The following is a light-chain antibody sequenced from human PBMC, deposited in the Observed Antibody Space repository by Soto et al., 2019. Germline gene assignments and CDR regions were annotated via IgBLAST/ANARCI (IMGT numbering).Light chain of an antibody. V-gene: IGLV2-18*02. Sequence: QSALTQPPSVSGSPGQSVTISCTGTSSDVGSYNRVSWYQQPPGTAPKLMIYEVSNRPSGVPDRFSGSKSGNTASLTISGLQAEAEADYYCSSYTSSSSLVFGTGTKLTVL. CDR2: EVS. CDR1: SSDVGSYNR. J-gene: IGLJ1*01. CDR3: SSYTSSSSLV.